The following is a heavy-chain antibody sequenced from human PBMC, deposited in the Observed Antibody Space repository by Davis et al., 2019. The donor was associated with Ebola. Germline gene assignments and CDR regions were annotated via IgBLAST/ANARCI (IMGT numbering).Heavy chain of an antibody. CDR3: ARDKLEGPSKFEF. Sequence: GASLILSCAASCISSSTYWMSLVRPAPRKGQEWVANIKQDGSEDYSVDSVKGRFTISRDNAENSVFLQMNPLRAEDTAVYFCARDKLEGPSKFEFWGKGTLVTVSS. CDR2: IKQDGSED. D-gene: IGHD2/OR15-2a*01. J-gene: IGHJ4*02. CDR1: CISSSTYW. V-gene: IGHV3-7*03.